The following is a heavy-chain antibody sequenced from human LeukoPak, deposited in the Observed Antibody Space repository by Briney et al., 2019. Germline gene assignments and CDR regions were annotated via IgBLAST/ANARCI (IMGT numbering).Heavy chain of an antibody. CDR3: ARGRIDFWSGYYLGSDY. CDR2: TYYSGST. V-gene: IGHV4-31*11. D-gene: IGHD3-3*01. J-gene: IGHJ4*02. Sequence: KSSETLSLTCAVYGGSFSGYYWSWIRQHPGKGLEWIGYTYYSGSTYYNPSLKSRVTISVDTSKNQFSLKLSSVTAADTAVYYCARGRIDFWSGYYLGSDYWGRGTLVTVSS. CDR1: GGSFSGYY.